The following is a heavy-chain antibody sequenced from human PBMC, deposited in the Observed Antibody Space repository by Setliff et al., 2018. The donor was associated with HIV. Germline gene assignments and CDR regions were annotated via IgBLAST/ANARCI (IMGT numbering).Heavy chain of an antibody. CDR1: GGSFSGYY. CDR2: INHSGST. J-gene: IGHJ4*02. D-gene: IGHD3-3*01. CDR3: ARQMTIPGVAVTPVDY. V-gene: IGHV4-34*01. Sequence: SETLSLTCAVYGGSFSGYYWSWIRQSPGKGLEWIGEINHSGSTKYNPSLKSRVTISVDTSKNQFSLKLSSVTAADTAVYYCARQMTIPGVAVTPVDYWGQGALVTVSS.